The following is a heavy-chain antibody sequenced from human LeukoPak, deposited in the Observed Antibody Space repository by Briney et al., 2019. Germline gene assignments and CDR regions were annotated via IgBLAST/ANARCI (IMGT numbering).Heavy chain of an antibody. CDR2: IIPIFGTA. V-gene: IGHV1-69*01. Sequence: VASVKVSCKASGGTFSSYAISWVRQAPGQGLEWMGGIIPIFGTANYAQKFQGRVTITADESTSTAYMELSSLRSEDTAVYYCARAHRYCSSTSCYFDDYYYMDVWGKGTTVTVSS. CDR3: ARAHRYCSSTSCYFDDYYYMDV. J-gene: IGHJ6*03. D-gene: IGHD2-2*01. CDR1: GGTFSSYA.